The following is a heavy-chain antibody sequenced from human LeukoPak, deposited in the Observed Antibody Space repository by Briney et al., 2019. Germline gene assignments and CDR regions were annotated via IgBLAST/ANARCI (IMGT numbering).Heavy chain of an antibody. Sequence: QPGGSLRLSCAASGFTFSSYAMHWVRQAPGKGLEWVSSISGSGGSTWYADSVKGRFTISRDNSKNTLYLQMNSLRAEDTAVYYCAKDPLYRSGHEGMFEYWGQGTLVTVSS. CDR2: ISGSGGST. D-gene: IGHD5-12*01. CDR1: GFTFSSYA. CDR3: AKDPLYRSGHEGMFEY. J-gene: IGHJ4*02. V-gene: IGHV3-23*01.